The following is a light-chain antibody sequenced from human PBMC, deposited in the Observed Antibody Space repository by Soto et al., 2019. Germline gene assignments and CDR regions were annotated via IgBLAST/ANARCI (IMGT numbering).Light chain of an antibody. CDR1: QSVSSSY. Sequence: EIVLTQSPGTLSLSPGERATLSCRASQSVSSSYLAWYPQKPGQAPRLLIYGASSRATGIPDRFSGSVSGTDFALTISRLEPADFAVYYCQQYGSSRRTFGQGTKVEIK. CDR2: GAS. CDR3: QQYGSSRRT. V-gene: IGKV3-20*01. J-gene: IGKJ1*01.